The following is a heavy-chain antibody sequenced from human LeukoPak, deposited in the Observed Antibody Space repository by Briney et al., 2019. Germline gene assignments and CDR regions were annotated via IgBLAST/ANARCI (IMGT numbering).Heavy chain of an antibody. CDR2: IWYDGSNK. V-gene: IGHV3-33*01. CDR3: ARDRGSGSYYGDY. CDR1: GFTFSSYG. D-gene: IGHD3-10*01. Sequence: GGSLRLSCAASGFTFSSYGMHWVRQAPGKGLEWVAVIWYDGSNKYYADSVKGRFTISRDNSMNTLYLQMNSLRAGDTAAYYCARDRGSGSYYGDYWGQGTLVTVSS. J-gene: IGHJ4*02.